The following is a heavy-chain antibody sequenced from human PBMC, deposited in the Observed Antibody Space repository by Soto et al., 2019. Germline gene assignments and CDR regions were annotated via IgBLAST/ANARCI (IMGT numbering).Heavy chain of an antibody. V-gene: IGHV3-23*01. D-gene: IGHD1-26*01. CDR3: AREMPLGGILGAEPFDY. CDR2: ISADGEKS. J-gene: IGHJ4*02. CDR1: GFTFTDYA. Sequence: DVQLLESGGGFIQPGGSLRLSCAASGFTFTDYAFSWVGQAPGQGLEWVSVISADGEKSLHADSVKGRFTISRDNSKNTIYLHMTSLRVDDTAVYFCAREMPLGGILGAEPFDYWGQGTLVTVSS.